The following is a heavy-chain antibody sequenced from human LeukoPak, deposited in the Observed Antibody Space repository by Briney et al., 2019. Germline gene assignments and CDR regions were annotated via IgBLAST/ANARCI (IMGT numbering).Heavy chain of an antibody. V-gene: IGHV3-30*04. J-gene: IGHJ4*02. CDR2: ISYDGSNK. D-gene: IGHD4-11*01. Sequence: GGSLRLSCAASGFTFSSYSMHWVRQAPGKGLEWVAVISYDGSNKYYSDSVKGRFTISRDNSKNTLYLQMNSLGAEDTAVYYCARTPVTREIDSWGQGTLVTVSS. CDR1: GFTFSSYS. CDR3: ARTPVTREIDS.